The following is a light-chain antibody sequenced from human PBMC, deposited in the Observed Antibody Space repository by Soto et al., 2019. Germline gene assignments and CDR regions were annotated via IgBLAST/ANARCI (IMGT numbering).Light chain of an antibody. CDR3: CSYAGSYTYV. CDR2: DVS. V-gene: IGLV2-11*01. Sequence: QSALTQPRSVSGSPGQSVTISCTGTSSDVGGCNYVSWYQQHPGKAPKLMIYDVSKRPSGVPDRFSGYKSGNTASLTISGLQAEDEADYYCCSYAGSYTYVFGTGTKVTVL. CDR1: SSDVGGCNY. J-gene: IGLJ1*01.